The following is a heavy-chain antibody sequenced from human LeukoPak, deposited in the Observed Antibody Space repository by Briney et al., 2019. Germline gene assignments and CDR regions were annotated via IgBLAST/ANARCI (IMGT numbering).Heavy chain of an antibody. V-gene: IGHV4-4*07. D-gene: IGHD3-22*01. Sequence: PSETLSLTCTVSGGSISSYYWSWIRQPAGKGLEWIGRIYTSGSTNYNPSLKSRVTISLDTSKNQFSLNLNSVTAADMAVYYCARKGRGDSSAYPTWGQGTPVTVSS. CDR3: ARKGRGDSSAYPT. CDR1: GGSISSYY. CDR2: IYTSGST. J-gene: IGHJ5*02.